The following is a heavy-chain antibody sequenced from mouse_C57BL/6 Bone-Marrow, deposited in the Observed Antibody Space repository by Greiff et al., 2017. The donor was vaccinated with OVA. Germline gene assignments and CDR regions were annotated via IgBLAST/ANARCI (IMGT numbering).Heavy chain of an antibody. CDR3: ARVYYYGSSPYYFDD. CDR1: GYTFTSHW. Sequence: VQLQQSGPELVRPGASVKISCKAPGYTFTSHWMQWVRQRPGQGLEWIGEIFPGRGRTYYNEKFKGKATLPVDTSSRTAYMQLSSLTSEDSAVYFCARVYYYGSSPYYFDDWGQGTTLTVSS. V-gene: IGHV1-56*01. CDR2: IFPGRGRT. D-gene: IGHD1-1*01. J-gene: IGHJ2*01.